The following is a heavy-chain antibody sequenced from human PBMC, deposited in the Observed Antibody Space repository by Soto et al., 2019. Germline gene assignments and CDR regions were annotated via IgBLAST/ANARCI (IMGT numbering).Heavy chain of an antibody. V-gene: IGHV3-33*01. J-gene: IGHJ4*02. Sequence: GSLRLSCAASGFTFSSYGTHWVRQAPGKGLEWVAVIWYDGSNKYYADSVKGRFTISRDNSKNTLYLQINRLRAEDTAVYYCATGELGYWSSSSCIDNWRQGTLVTVSS. CDR1: GFTFSSYG. D-gene: IGHD2-2*01. CDR2: IWYDGSNK. CDR3: ATGELGYWSSSSCIDN.